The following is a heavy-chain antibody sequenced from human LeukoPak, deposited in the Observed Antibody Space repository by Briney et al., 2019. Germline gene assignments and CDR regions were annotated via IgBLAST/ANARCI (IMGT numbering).Heavy chain of an antibody. J-gene: IGHJ4*02. CDR2: INWIGGST. V-gene: IGHV3-20*04. D-gene: IGHD6-19*01. Sequence: PGRSLRPSCAASGFTSADYGLSWVRPAPGKGLEWVSTINWIGGSTGYADSVKGRFTISRDNAKNSLYLQMNSLRAEDTAVYYCARDGGSGWYEPYTKGGFDYWGRGTLVTVSS. CDR3: ARDGGSGWYEPYTKGGFDY. CDR1: GFTSADYG.